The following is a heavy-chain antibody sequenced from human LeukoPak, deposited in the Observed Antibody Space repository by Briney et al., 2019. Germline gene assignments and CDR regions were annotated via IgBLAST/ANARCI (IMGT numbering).Heavy chain of an antibody. V-gene: IGHV1-69*13. Sequence: ASVKVSCKASGGTFSSYAISGVRQAPGQGLEWMGGIIPIFGTANYAQKFQGRVTITADESTSTAYMELSSLRSEDTAVYYCARDRATRAPYDILTGYYGFDLWGQGTLVTVSS. CDR1: GGTFSSYA. J-gene: IGHJ5*02. D-gene: IGHD3-9*01. CDR2: IIPIFGTA. CDR3: ARDRATRAPYDILTGYYGFDL.